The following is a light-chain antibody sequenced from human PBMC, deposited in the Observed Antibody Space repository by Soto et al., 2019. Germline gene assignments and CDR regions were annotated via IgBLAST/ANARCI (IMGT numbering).Light chain of an antibody. CDR1: QSVSST. CDR2: GAS. V-gene: IGKV3-15*01. CDR3: QQYNNWPLT. Sequence: EIVMAQSPATLSVSPGERATLSCRASQSVSSTLAWYQQKPGQAPWLLIYGASTRATGVPARFSGSGSGTEFTLTISSLQSEDFAVYYCQQYNNWPLTFGGGTKVDNK. J-gene: IGKJ4*01.